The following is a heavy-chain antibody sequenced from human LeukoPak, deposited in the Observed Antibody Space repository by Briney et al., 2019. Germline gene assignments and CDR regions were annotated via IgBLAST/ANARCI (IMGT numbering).Heavy chain of an antibody. Sequence: SVKVSCKASGGTFSSYAISWVRQAPGQGLEWMGGIIPIFGTANYAQKFQGRVTITADESTSTAYMELSSLRSEDTAVYYCARPYGSSGYYLLNGAFDIWGQGTMVTVSS. CDR1: GGTFSSYA. CDR2: IIPIFGTA. J-gene: IGHJ3*02. CDR3: ARPYGSSGYYLLNGAFDI. V-gene: IGHV1-69*13. D-gene: IGHD3-22*01.